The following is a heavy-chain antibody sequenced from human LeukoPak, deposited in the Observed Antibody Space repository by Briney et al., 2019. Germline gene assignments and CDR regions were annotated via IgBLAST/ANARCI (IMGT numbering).Heavy chain of an antibody. CDR2: IYYSGNT. D-gene: IGHD3-22*01. CDR3: ARPSYSTYYYDSSGYYDY. J-gene: IGHJ4*02. Sequence: PSETLSLTCTVSGVSISSSNSYWGWIRQPPGKGLEWIGSIYYSGNTYYNASLKSQVSISIDTSKNQFSLKLTSVTAADTAVYYCARPSYSTYYYDSSGYYDYWGQGTLVTVSS. V-gene: IGHV4-39*01. CDR1: GVSISSSNSY.